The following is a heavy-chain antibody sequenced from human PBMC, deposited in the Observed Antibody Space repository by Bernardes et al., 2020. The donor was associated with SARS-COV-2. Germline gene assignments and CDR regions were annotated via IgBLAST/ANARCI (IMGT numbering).Heavy chain of an antibody. CDR1: GGSISSSTTSY. CDR2: IFYSGTA. V-gene: IGHV4-39*07. J-gene: IGHJ3*02. D-gene: IGHD2-2*01. CDR3: ARDPGIVVLPVATAFDI. Sequence: SETLSLTCTVSGGSISSSTTSYWGLIRQPPGKGLEWIGSIFYSGTAYYNPSLKTRATISLDTSKNQFSLKLNSVTAADTAIYYCARDPGIVVLPVATAFDIWGQGTMVTVSS.